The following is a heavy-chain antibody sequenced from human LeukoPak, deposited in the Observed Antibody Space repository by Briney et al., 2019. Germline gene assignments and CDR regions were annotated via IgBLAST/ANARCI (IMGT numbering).Heavy chain of an antibody. J-gene: IGHJ4*02. Sequence: PGGSLRLSCAASGFTFSSYWMCWVRQAPGKGLEWVANIKQDGSEKYYVDSVKGRFTISRDNAKNSLYLQMNSLRAEDTAVYYRARQLSSSWAYYFDYWGQGTLVTVSS. CDR3: ARQLSSSWAYYFDY. V-gene: IGHV3-7*01. CDR1: GFTFSSYW. D-gene: IGHD6-13*01. CDR2: IKQDGSEK.